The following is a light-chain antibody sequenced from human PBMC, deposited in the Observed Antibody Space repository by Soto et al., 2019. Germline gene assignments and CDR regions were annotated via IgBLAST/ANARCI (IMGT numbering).Light chain of an antibody. J-gene: IGKJ1*01. Sequence: EIKLTPSRAPQPRTPKERTTRSCRASQSVSSNFLDWYQQKPGQAPRLLIYGASNRATGIPDRFSGTGCGTDLSLAISSLEPEEPPVRSCHHLGQPPGALAQGTKVDIK. CDR2: GAS. V-gene: IGKV3D-20*02. CDR3: HHLGQPPGA. CDR1: QSVSSNF.